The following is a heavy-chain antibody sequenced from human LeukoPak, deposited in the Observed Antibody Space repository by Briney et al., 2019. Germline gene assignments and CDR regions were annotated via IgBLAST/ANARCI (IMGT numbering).Heavy chain of an antibody. Sequence: ASVKVSCKASGGTFSSYAISWVRQAPGQGLEWMGRIIPIFGTANYAQKFQGRVTITTDESTSTAYMELSSLRSEDTAVYYCACHWQWEKYYFDYWGQGTLVTVSS. CDR1: GGTFSSYA. J-gene: IGHJ4*02. CDR2: IIPIFGTA. V-gene: IGHV1-69*05. D-gene: IGHD1-26*01. CDR3: ACHWQWEKYYFDY.